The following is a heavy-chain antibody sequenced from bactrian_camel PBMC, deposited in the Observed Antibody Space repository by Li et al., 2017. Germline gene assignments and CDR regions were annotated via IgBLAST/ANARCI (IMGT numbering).Heavy chain of an antibody. CDR3: ARGEPISFGY. D-gene: IGHD7*01. Sequence: VQLVESGGGLVQPGGSLRLSCVASGFSFSSRSLNWVRQAPGKGLEWVSSVNSEGGTTALADSVEGRFTISRDNAKNTVYLQMNSLKPEDTGVYYCARGEPISFGYWGQGTQVTVS. CDR2: VNSEGGTT. CDR1: GFSFSSRS. V-gene: IGHV3S35*01. J-gene: IGHJ6*01.